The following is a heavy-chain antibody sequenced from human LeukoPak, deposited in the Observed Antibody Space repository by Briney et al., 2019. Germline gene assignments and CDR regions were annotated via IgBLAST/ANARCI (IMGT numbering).Heavy chain of an antibody. CDR2: VSGGGSST. CDR3: ARVSESRAFDI. J-gene: IGHJ3*02. CDR1: GFTFSNYA. D-gene: IGHD3-3*01. V-gene: IGHV3-23*01. Sequence: GGSLRLSCVASGFTFSNYAMNWVRQAPGKGLEWVSGVSGGGSSTYYADSVKGRFTISRDNSKNTLYLQMNSLRAEDTAVYYCARVSESRAFDIWGQGTMVTVSS.